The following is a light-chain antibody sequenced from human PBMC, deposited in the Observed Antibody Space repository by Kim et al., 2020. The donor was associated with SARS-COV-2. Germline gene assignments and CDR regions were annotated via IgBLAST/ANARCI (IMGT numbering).Light chain of an antibody. V-gene: IGKV3D-11*01. Sequence: APGDTATLSCRASQGVSSNLAGYQQKPDQAPRLLIYDASNRATGVPARVSGSGYGTDFTLTISSLEPEDFAVYYCQQRANWPQVTFGQGTRLEIK. CDR3: QQRANWPQVT. CDR1: QGVSSN. CDR2: DAS. J-gene: IGKJ5*01.